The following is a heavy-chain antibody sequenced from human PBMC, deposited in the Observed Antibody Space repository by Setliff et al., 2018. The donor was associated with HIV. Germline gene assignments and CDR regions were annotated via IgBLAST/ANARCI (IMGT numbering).Heavy chain of an antibody. J-gene: IGHJ4*02. V-gene: IGHV1-69-2*01. CDR3: ATLGYDVDY. CDR2: VDPQDGET. D-gene: IGHD2-2*01. CDR1: GYTFTDYY. Sequence: RASVKVSCKASGYTFTDYYIDWVQQAPGGGPEWVGRVDPQDGETKYAEKFRDRVTITADTSIDTAYMELSRLRSEDTALYYCATLGYDVDYWGQGTLVTVSS.